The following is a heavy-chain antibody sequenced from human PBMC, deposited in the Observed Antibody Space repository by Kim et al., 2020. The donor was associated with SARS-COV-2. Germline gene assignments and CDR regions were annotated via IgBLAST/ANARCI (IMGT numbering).Heavy chain of an antibody. CDR1: GFTFGSTH. CDR3: AREGHSSGRAGGFGY. V-gene: IGHV3-30*03. J-gene: IGHJ4*02. D-gene: IGHD6-19*01. Sequence: GSLRLSCAGSGFTFGSTHMHWVRQAPGKGLEWVALISADENNKLYMDSVKGRFTVSRDNSQNTLFLQIDSLRADDTAVYYCAREGHSSGRAGGFGYWGQGALVTVSS. CDR2: ISADENNK.